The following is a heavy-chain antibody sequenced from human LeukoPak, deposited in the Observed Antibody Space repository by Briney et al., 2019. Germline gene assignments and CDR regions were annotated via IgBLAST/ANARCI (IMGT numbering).Heavy chain of an antibody. CDR3: ARGRPRFGELVDY. CDR2: MNPNSGNT. V-gene: IGHV1-8*01. D-gene: IGHD3-10*01. J-gene: IGHJ4*02. Sequence: ASVMVSCKASGYTFTSYDINWVRQAPGQGLEWMGWMNPNSGNTGYAQKFQGRVTMTRNTSISTAYMELSSLRAADTAVYYCARGRPRFGELVDYWGQGTLVTVSS. CDR1: GYTFTSYD.